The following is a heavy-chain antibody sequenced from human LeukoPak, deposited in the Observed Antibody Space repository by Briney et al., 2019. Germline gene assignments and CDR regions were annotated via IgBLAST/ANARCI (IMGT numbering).Heavy chain of an antibody. V-gene: IGHV3-23*01. D-gene: IGHD5-12*01. J-gene: IGHJ4*02. CDR3: ARDRRPARTYSGLFDY. Sequence: PGGSLRLSCAASGFSCSTRGMSWVRQPPGKGLEWVSAISGNGESTFYADFVKGRFTSSRDNSRNTLYLQLISLTAGDSATYYCARDRRPARTYSGLFDYWGQGTLVTVSS. CDR1: GFSCSTRG. CDR2: ISGNGEST.